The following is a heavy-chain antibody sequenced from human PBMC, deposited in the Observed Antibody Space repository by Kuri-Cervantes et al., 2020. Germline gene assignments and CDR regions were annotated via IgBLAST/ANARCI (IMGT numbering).Heavy chain of an antibody. CDR2: VSSSSSTI. J-gene: IGHJ5*02. CDR3: ARVGRSWLLRQNWFDP. CDR1: GFTFSSYG. V-gene: IGHV3-48*02. D-gene: IGHD3-22*01. Sequence: GESLKISCAASGFTFSSYGMHWVRQAPGKGLEWVSYVSSSSSTIYYADSVKGRFTISRDNAKNSLYLQMNSLRDEDTAVYYCARVGRSWLLRQNWFDPWGQGTLVTVSS.